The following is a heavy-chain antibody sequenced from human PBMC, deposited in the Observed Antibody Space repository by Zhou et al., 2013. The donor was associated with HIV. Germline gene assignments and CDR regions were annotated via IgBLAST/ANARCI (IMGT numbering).Heavy chain of an antibody. CDR2: INPNSGGT. CDR1: GYTFTGYY. Sequence: QVQLVQSGAEVKKPGASVKVSCKASGYTFTGYYMHWVRQAPGQGLEWMGWINPNSGGTNYAQKFQGRVTMTRDTSISTAYMELSRLRSDDTAVYYCARAVPAAKYYYYYYYMDVWGKGTTVTVSS. D-gene: IGHD2-2*01. J-gene: IGHJ6*03. CDR3: ARAVPAAKYYYYYYYMDV. V-gene: IGHV1-2*02.